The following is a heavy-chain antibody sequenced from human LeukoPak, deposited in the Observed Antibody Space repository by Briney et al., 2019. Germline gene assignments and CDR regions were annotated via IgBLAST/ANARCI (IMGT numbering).Heavy chain of an antibody. CDR3: ARGVGYCSGGSCFNWFDP. Sequence: ASVKLSCNASGYTFTSYGISWVRQAPGQGLGRMGWISAYNGNTNYAQKLQGRVTMTTDTSTSTAYMELRGLRSDDTAVYYCARGVGYCSGGSCFNWFDPWGEGTLVTVSS. CDR1: GYTFTSYG. V-gene: IGHV1-18*04. J-gene: IGHJ5*02. D-gene: IGHD2-15*01. CDR2: ISAYNGNT.